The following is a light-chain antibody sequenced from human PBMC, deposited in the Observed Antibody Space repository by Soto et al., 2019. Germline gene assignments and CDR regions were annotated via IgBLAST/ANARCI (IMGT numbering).Light chain of an antibody. CDR2: EVS. J-gene: IGLJ1*01. Sequence: QSGLTQPASLSRSPGQSITISCTVTSSDVGGYNYVSWYQQHPGKAPKLMIYEVSNRPSGVSNRFSGSKSGNTASLTISGLQAEDEADYYCSSYTSSSPYVFGTGTKVTV. CDR3: SSYTSSSPYV. V-gene: IGLV2-14*01. CDR1: SSDVGGYNY.